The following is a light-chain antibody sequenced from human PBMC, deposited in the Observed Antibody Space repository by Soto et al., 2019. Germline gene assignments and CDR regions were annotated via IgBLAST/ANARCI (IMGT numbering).Light chain of an antibody. Sequence: DIQMTQSPSSLSASVGDRVTITCRASQSISSYLNWYQKKPGKDPKILIYAASSLQSGVPSRFSGSGSGTDFNLTISSLQTEDFATYECQQRYSTTLTFGPWTKGDIK. CDR3: QQRYSTTLT. CDR1: QSISSY. CDR2: AAS. V-gene: IGKV1-39*01. J-gene: IGKJ3*01.